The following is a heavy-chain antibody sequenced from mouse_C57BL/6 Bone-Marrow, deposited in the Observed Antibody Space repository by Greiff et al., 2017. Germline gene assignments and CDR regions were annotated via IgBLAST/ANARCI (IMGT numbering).Heavy chain of an antibody. D-gene: IGHD1-1*01. Sequence: QVQLQQSGPELVKPGASVKISCKASGYAFSSSWMNWVKQRPGKGLEWIGRIYPGDGDTNYNGKFKGKATLTADKSSSTAYMQLSSLTSEDSAVYFCARRGDDYGSSADWYFDVWGTGTTVTVSS. CDR1: GYAFSSSW. CDR2: IYPGDGDT. CDR3: ARRGDDYGSSADWYFDV. V-gene: IGHV1-82*01. J-gene: IGHJ1*03.